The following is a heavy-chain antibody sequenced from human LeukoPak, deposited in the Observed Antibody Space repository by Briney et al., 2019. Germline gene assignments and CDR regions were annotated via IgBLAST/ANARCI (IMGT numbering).Heavy chain of an antibody. V-gene: IGHV7-4-1*02. CDR1: GGTFSSYA. D-gene: IGHD1-14*01. CDR2: INTNTGNP. J-gene: IGHJ5*02. Sequence: ASVKVSCKASGGTFSSYAISWVRQAPGQGLEWMGWINTNTGNPTYAQGFTGRFVFSLDTSVSTAYLQISSLKAEDTAVYYCARGRTSHCCNWFDPWGQGTLVTVSS. CDR3: ARGRTSHCCNWFDP.